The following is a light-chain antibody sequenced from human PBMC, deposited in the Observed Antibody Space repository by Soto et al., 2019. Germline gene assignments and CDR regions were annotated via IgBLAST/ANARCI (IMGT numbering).Light chain of an antibody. V-gene: IGLV2-23*02. CDR1: SSDIGNSNF. CDR2: EVS. J-gene: IGLJ3*02. Sequence: QSALAQPASVSGSPGQSITISCSGSSSDIGNSNFVSWYQQHSGNAPKLLIYEVSKRPSGVSGRFSGSKSGNTASLTISGLQAEDEAEYYCCSYAGRINFLFGGGTKLTVL. CDR3: CSYAGRINFL.